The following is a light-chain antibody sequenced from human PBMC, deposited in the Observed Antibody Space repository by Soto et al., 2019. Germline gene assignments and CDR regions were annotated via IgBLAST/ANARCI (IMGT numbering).Light chain of an antibody. CDR1: SSDVGGYNF. V-gene: IGLV2-14*01. CDR2: EVS. J-gene: IGLJ1*01. Sequence: QSALTQPASVSGSPGQSITISCTGTSSDVGGYNFVCWFQQHPGKVPKLLIYEVSNRPSGVSNRLSGSKSGNTASLTISGLQPEDEADYYCTSYTKTSPLVFGTGTKVTVL. CDR3: TSYTKTSPLV.